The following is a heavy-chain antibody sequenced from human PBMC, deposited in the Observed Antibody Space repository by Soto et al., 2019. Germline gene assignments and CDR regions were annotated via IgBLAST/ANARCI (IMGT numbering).Heavy chain of an antibody. CDR2: ISSSSSYI. CDR3: ARDDSTVGWGLVQGRFYYGMDV. D-gene: IGHD6-19*01. Sequence: PGGSLRLSCAASGFTFSSYSMNWVRQAPGKGLEWVSSISSSSSYIYYADSVKGRFTISRDNAKNSLYLQMNSLRAEDTAVYYCARDDSTVGWGLVQGRFYYGMDVWGQGTTVTVSS. V-gene: IGHV3-21*01. CDR1: GFTFSSYS. J-gene: IGHJ6*02.